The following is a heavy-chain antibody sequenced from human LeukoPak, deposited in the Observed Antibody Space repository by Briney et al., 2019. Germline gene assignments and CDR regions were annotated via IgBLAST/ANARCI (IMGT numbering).Heavy chain of an antibody. V-gene: IGHV3-48*03. D-gene: IGHD2-2*01. CDR1: GFTFSSYE. J-gene: IGHJ6*03. CDR2: ISSSGSTI. CDR3: ARVPSHYYYYMDV. Sequence: GGSLRLSCAASGFTFSSYEMNWVRQAPGKGLEWVSYISSSGSTIYYADSVKGRFTISRDNAKNSLYLQMNSLRAEDTAVYYCARVPSHYYYYMDVWGKGTTVTISS.